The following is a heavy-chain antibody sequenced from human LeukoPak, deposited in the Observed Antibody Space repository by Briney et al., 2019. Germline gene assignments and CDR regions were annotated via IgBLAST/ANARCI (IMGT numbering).Heavy chain of an antibody. CDR2: ISGSGGST. D-gene: IGHD3-22*01. CDR3: AKRGYDSSGHRAFDI. Sequence: GGSLRLSCAASGFTFSSYAMSWVRQAPGKGLEWVSAISGSGGSTYYADSVKGRFTISRDNSKNTLYLQMNSLRAEDTTVYYCAKRGYDSSGHRAFDIWGQGTMVTVSS. CDR1: GFTFSSYA. V-gene: IGHV3-23*01. J-gene: IGHJ3*02.